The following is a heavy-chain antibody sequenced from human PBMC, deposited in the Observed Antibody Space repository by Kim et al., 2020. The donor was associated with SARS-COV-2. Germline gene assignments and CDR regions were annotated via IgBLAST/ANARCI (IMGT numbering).Heavy chain of an antibody. D-gene: IGHD6-13*01. Sequence: SVKGRFTLSRDNSKNTLYLQMNSLRAEDTAVYYCAKDLPTYSSSWYVSDYWGQGTLVTVSS. V-gene: IGHV3-23*01. J-gene: IGHJ4*02. CDR3: AKDLPTYSSSWYVSDY.